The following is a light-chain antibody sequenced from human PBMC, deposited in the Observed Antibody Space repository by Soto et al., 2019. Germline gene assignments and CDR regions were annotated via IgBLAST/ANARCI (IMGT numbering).Light chain of an antibody. V-gene: IGLV2-11*01. CDR2: DVI. CDR1: SGDVGGYSY. Sequence: QSVLTQPRSVSGSPGQSVTISCTGTSGDVGGYSYVSWFQQHPGKAPKLIIYDVIKRPSGVPDRFSGSKSGNTASLTISGLQAEDEADYYCCSYAGSYTHVFGSGTKVTVL. CDR3: CSYAGSYTHV. J-gene: IGLJ1*01.